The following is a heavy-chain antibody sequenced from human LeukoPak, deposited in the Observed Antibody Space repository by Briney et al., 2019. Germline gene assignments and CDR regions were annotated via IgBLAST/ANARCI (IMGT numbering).Heavy chain of an antibody. V-gene: IGHV3-33*01. J-gene: IGHJ4*02. D-gene: IGHD6-13*01. Sequence: GGSLRLSCAASGFTFSSYGMHWVRQAPGKGLEWVAVIWYDGSNKYYADSVKGRFTISRDNSKNTLYLQMNSLRAEDTAVYYCARDLLAAAGVLDYWGQGTLVTV. CDR3: ARDLLAAAGVLDY. CDR1: GFTFSSYG. CDR2: IWYDGSNK.